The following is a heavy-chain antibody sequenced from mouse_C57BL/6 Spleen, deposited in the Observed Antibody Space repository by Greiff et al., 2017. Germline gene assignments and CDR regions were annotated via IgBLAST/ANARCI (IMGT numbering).Heavy chain of an antibody. CDR2: IDPENGDT. J-gene: IGHJ3*01. V-gene: IGHV14-4*01. CDR3: TRYYYGSSSAY. D-gene: IGHD1-1*01. Sequence: VQLQQSGAELVKPGASVKLSCTASGFNIKDYYMHWVKQRPEQGLEWIGWIDPENGDTEYASKFQGKATITADTSSNTAYLQLSSLTSEDTAVYYCTRYYYGSSSAYWGQGTLVTVSA. CDR1: GFNIKDYY.